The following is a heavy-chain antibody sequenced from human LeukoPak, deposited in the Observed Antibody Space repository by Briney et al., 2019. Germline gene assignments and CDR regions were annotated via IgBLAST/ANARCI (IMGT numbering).Heavy chain of an antibody. Sequence: SGPTLVNPTQTLTLTCTFSGFSLSTSGMCVSWIRQPRGKALEWPARIDWDDDKYYSTSLKTRLTISKDTSKNQVVLTMTNMDPVDTATYYCARSKDIVVAPDAFDIWGQGTMVTVSS. CDR1: GFSLSTSGMC. V-gene: IGHV2-70*11. CDR2: IDWDDDK. CDR3: ARSKDIVVAPDAFDI. J-gene: IGHJ3*02. D-gene: IGHD2-2*01.